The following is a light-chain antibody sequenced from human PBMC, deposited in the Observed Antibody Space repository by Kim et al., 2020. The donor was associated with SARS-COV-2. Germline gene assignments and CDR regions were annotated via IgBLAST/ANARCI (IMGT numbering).Light chain of an antibody. CDR2: DAS. CDR3: HQYSSFLYT. CDR1: QSISTS. V-gene: IGKV1-5*01. J-gene: IGKJ2*01. Sequence: GHRVTITCRASQSISTSLAWYQQKPGKAPKLLIYDASSLKSGVPSRFSGGASGTEFTLTISSVQPDDFATYYCHQYSSFLYTFGQGTKLEI.